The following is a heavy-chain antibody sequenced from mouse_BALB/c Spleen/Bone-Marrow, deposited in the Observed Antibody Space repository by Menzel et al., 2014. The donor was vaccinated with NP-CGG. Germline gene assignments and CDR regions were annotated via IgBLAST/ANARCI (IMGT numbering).Heavy chain of an antibody. CDR3: ARNKGRRGTGAMDY. CDR1: GFSLTSYG. D-gene: IGHD2-14*01. J-gene: IGHJ4*01. V-gene: IGHV2-2*01. CDR2: IWSGGST. Sequence: QVQLQQSGPGLVQPSQSLSITCTVSGFSLTSYGVHCVRQSPGKGLEWLGVIWSGGSTDYNAAFISRLSISKDNSKSQVFFKINSLQADDTHRYYCARNKGRRGTGAMDYWGLGTSVTVSS.